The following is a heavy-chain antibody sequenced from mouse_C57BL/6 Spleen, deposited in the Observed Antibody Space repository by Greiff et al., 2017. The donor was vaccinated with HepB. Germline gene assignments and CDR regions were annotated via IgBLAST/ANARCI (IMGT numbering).Heavy chain of an antibody. CDR2: INYDGSST. D-gene: IGHD1-1*02. J-gene: IGHJ1*03. Sequence: EVQRVESEGGLVQPGSSMKLSCTASGFTFSDYYMAWVRQVPEKGLEWVANINYDGSSTYYLDSLKSRFIISRDNAKNILYLQMSSLKSEDTATYYCARGGPYWYFDVWGTGTTVTDSS. V-gene: IGHV5-16*01. CDR3: ARGGPYWYFDV. CDR1: GFTFSDYY.